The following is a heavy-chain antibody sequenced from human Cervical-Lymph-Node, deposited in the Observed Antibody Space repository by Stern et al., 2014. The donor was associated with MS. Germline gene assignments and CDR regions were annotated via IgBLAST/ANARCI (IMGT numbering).Heavy chain of an antibody. V-gene: IGHV3-11*01. J-gene: IGHJ5*02. CDR1: GFTFPDYY. D-gene: IGHD3-10*01. CDR2: ISSSGDLI. CDR3: ARGLGSYDDS. Sequence: VQLLESGGRLVKPGGSLRLSCAASGFTFPDYYMTWIRQAPGRGLEWLSYISSSGDLIHYADSVRGRFTISRDNAKNSVLLQMNSLRVEDTAVYFCARGLGSYDDSWGQGTLVTVSS.